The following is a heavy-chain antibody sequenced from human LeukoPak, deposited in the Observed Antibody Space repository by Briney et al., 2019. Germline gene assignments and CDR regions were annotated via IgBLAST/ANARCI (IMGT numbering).Heavy chain of an antibody. CDR2: INWNGGST. J-gene: IGHJ4*02. CDR1: GFTFDDYG. D-gene: IGHD6-19*01. Sequence: GGSLRLSCAASGFTFDDYGMSWVRQAPGKGLEWVSGINWNGGSTGYADSVKGRFTISRDNAKNSLYLQMNSLRAEDTAVYYCARTPQKNPYYSSGWYRDYWGQGTLVTVSS. V-gene: IGHV3-20*04. CDR3: ARTPQKNPYYSSGWYRDY.